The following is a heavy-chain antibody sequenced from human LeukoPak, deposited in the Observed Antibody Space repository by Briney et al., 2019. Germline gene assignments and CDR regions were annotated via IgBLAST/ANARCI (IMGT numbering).Heavy chain of an antibody. V-gene: IGHV3-23*01. Sequence: PGGSLRLSCAASGFTFSSYAITWVRQAPGKGLEWVSAVSSNGAKTYYADSVKGRFTISRDNYKNMVFLQMNSLRAEDTAVYYCAKLSGSYREDYWGQGTLVTVSS. CDR2: VSSNGAKT. CDR1: GFTFSSYA. CDR3: AKLSGSYREDY. J-gene: IGHJ4*02. D-gene: IGHD1-26*01.